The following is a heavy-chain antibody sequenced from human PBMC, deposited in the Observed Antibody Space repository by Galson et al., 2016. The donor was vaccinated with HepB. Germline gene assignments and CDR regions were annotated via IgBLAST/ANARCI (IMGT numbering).Heavy chain of an antibody. D-gene: IGHD6-19*01. Sequence: SLRLSCAPSGFTSSNAWMNWVRQAPGKGLEWVGRIKSKTDGGTTDYAAPVKGRLTISRDDSKNMLYLQMNSLKTEDTAVYYCTTEGNTSGWYGFLDYWGQGTLVTVSS. CDR2: IKSKTDGGTT. CDR1: GFTSSNAW. V-gene: IGHV3-15*01. CDR3: TTEGNTSGWYGFLDY. J-gene: IGHJ4*02.